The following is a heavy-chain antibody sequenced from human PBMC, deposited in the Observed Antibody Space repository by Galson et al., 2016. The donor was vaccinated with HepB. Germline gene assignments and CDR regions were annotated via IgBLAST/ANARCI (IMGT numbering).Heavy chain of an antibody. CDR3: AKDQEIAAAGIRGYFYYYGIDF. Sequence: SLRLSCAASGFTSSSYWMHWARQAPGKGLVWVSRISSDGSKTTYADSVKGRFTISRDNAKNTLSLQMNSLRVEDTAVYYCAKDQEIAAAGIRGYFYYYGIDFWGQGTTVTVSS. CDR2: ISSDGSKT. D-gene: IGHD6-13*01. CDR1: GFTSSSYW. J-gene: IGHJ6*02. V-gene: IGHV3-74*01.